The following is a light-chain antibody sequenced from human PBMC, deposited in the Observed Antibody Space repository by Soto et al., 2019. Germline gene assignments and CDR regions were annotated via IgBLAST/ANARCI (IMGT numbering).Light chain of an antibody. Sequence: IVLTQSPGTLSVSPGHRLTLSCRASQSVDINLAWYQQRAGQAPTLLVYGASSRATGVPDRFSGSGSGTDFTLTISRLEPEDFAVYYCQQYGSSPRTFGQGTKVDIK. J-gene: IGKJ1*01. CDR2: GAS. CDR3: QQYGSSPRT. V-gene: IGKV3-20*01. CDR1: QSVDIN.